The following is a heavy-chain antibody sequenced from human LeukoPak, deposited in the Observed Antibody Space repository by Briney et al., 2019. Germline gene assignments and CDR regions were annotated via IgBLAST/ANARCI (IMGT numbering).Heavy chain of an antibody. CDR2: IYYSGST. V-gene: IGHV4-59*12. J-gene: IGHJ4*02. CDR3: ARDRSGSYSDY. D-gene: IGHD1-26*01. CDR1: GGSFSGYY. Sequence: PSETLSLTCAVYGGSFSGYYWSWIRQPPGKGLEWIGYIYYSGSTNYNPSLKSRVTISVDTSKNQFSLKLSSVTAADTAVYYCARDRSGSYSDYWGQGTLVTVSS.